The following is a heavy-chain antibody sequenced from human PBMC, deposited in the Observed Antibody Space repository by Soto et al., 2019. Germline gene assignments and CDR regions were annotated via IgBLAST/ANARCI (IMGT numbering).Heavy chain of an antibody. CDR2: IIPIFGTA. CDR3: ARSDYDFWSGYYPSRYYYYYGMDV. CDR1: GGTFSSYA. Sequence: QVQLVQSGAEVKKPGSSVKVSCKASGGTFSSYAISWVRQAPGQGLEWMGGIIPIFGTANYAQKFQGRVTITADESTSTAYMELSSLRSEDTAVYYCARSDYDFWSGYYPSRYYYYYGMDVWGQGTTVTVSS. J-gene: IGHJ6*02. V-gene: IGHV1-69*01. D-gene: IGHD3-3*01.